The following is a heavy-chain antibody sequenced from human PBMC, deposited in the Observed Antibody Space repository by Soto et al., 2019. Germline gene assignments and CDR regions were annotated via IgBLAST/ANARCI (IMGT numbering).Heavy chain of an antibody. Sequence: QVQLVQSGAEVKKPGASVKVSCKASGYTFTNYGISWVRQAPGQGLEWMGWINTYNGNTNHAQKXQGRVTMTTDXXTXTXYMELRSLRSDDTAVYYCARGVGSGTYYNQDNWFDPWGQGTLVTVSS. J-gene: IGHJ5*02. CDR2: INTYNGNT. V-gene: IGHV1-18*01. D-gene: IGHD3-10*01. CDR1: GYTFTNYG. CDR3: ARGVGSGTYYNQDNWFDP.